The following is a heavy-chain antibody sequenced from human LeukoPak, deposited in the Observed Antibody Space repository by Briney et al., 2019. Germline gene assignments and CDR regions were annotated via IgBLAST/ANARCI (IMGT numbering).Heavy chain of an antibody. D-gene: IGHD2-21*01. CDR2: ISSSSSYI. CDR1: GFTFSSYS. V-gene: IGHV3-21*01. J-gene: IGHJ6*03. CDR3: ARHIDCGGDCSPSSGYYMDV. Sequence: GGSLRLSCAASGFTFSSYSMNWVRQAPGKGLEWVSSISSSSSYIYYADSVKGRFTISRDNAKNSLYLQMNSLRAEDTAVYYCARHIDCGGDCSPSSGYYMDVWGKGTTVTVSS.